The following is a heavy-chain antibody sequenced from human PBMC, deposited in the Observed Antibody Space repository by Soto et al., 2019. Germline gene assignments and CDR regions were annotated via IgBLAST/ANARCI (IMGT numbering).Heavy chain of an antibody. J-gene: IGHJ5*02. CDR1: GGTFSSYT. CDR2: IIPILGIA. V-gene: IGHV1-69*02. D-gene: IGHD6-19*01. Sequence: QVQLVQSGAEVKKPGSSVKVSCKASGGTFSSYTISWVRQATGQVLEWMGMIIPILGIANYAQKFQGIVTNTADKPTSISDRELSSLRSEDTAVYYCARGDAVAGQRIFTSWGQGTLVTFCS. CDR3: ARGDAVAGQRIFTS.